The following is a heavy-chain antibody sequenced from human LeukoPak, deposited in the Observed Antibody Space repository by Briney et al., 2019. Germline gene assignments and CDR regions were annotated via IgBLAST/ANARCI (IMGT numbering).Heavy chain of an antibody. J-gene: IGHJ4*02. CDR1: GFTFSGSA. Sequence: GGSLRLSCAASGFTFSGSAMHWVRQASGKGLEWVGRIRSKANSYATAYAASVKGRFTISRDDSKNTAYLQMNSLNTEDTAVYYCTRRPLYSSSWLPFDYWGQGTLVTVSS. CDR2: IRSKANSYAT. V-gene: IGHV3-73*01. CDR3: TRRPLYSSSWLPFDY. D-gene: IGHD6-13*01.